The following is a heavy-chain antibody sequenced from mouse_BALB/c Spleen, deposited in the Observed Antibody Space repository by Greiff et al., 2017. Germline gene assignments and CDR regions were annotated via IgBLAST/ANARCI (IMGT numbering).Heavy chain of an antibody. Sequence: EVKLMESGPGLVKPSQSLSLTCSVTGYSITSGYYWNWIRQFPGNKLEWMGYISYDGSNNYNPSLKNRISITRDTSKNQFFLKLNSVTTEDTATYYCARWLLRGYYAMDYWGQGTSVTVSS. V-gene: IGHV3-6*02. D-gene: IGHD2-3*01. CDR3: ARWLLRGYYAMDY. CDR2: ISYDGSN. J-gene: IGHJ4*01. CDR1: GYSITSGYY.